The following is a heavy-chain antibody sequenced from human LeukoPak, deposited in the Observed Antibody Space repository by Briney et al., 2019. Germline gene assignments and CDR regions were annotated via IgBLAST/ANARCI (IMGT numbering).Heavy chain of an antibody. V-gene: IGHV4-38-2*02. CDR1: GYSISSGYN. D-gene: IGHD1-26*01. CDR3: ARGGNYWPQWWFDP. CDR2: IYYTGST. J-gene: IGHJ5*02. Sequence: KASETLSLTCTVSGYSISSGYNWGWIRQPPGEGLEWIGSIYYTGSTSYNPSLKSRVTMSLDASKNQFSLELNSVTPADTAVYYCARGGNYWPQWWFDPWGRGTLVSVSS.